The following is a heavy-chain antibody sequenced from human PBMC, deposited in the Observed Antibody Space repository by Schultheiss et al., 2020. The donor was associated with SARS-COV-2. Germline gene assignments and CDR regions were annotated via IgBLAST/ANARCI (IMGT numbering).Heavy chain of an antibody. CDR2: ISSSSSYI. Sequence: GGSLRLSCAASRFTFSNYGMHWVRQAPGKGLEWVSSISSSSSYIYYADSVKGRFTISRDNAKNSLYLQMNSLRAEDTAVFYCAREGGFGEFHYWGQGTLVTVSS. J-gene: IGHJ4*02. V-gene: IGHV3-21*01. D-gene: IGHD3-10*01. CDR3: AREGGFGEFHY. CDR1: RFTFSNYG.